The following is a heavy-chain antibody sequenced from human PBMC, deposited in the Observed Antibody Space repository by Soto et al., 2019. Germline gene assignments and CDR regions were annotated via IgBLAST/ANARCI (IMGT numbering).Heavy chain of an antibody. CDR2: IHYSGST. Sequence: SETLSLTCTVSGVSFSSYYWSWIRQPPGKGLEWIGYIHYSGSTSYNPSLKSRVAISVDTSKNQFSLKLSSVTAADTAVYYCARHPPIAVAAIDYWGQGTLVTVSS. CDR3: ARHPPIAVAAIDY. V-gene: IGHV4-59*08. J-gene: IGHJ4*02. D-gene: IGHD6-19*01. CDR1: GVSFSSYY.